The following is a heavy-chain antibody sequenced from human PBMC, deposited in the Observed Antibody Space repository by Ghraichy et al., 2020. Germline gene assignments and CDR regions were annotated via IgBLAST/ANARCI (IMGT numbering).Heavy chain of an antibody. J-gene: IGHJ4*02. D-gene: IGHD4-23*01. Sequence: GGSLRLSCGASGFTFSSFTMSWVRQAPGKGLEWVAATSGSGGTTYHADSVKGRFTISRDNSKNTLYLQMNSLRAEDTAIYYCAKDRTEGSLRWYIDYWGQGTRVTVSS. CDR2: TSGSGGTT. V-gene: IGHV3-23*01. CDR3: AKDRTEGSLRWYIDY. CDR1: GFTFSSFT.